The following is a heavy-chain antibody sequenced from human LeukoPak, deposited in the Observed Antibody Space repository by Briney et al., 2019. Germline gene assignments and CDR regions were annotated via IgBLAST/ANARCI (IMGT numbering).Heavy chain of an antibody. J-gene: IGHJ5*02. CDR1: GFTFSRYS. V-gene: IGHV3-21*01. CDR2: IKSRSSSI. CDR3: ARGPPLDYYDITWFDP. D-gene: IGHD3-22*01. Sequence: GGSLRLSCAASGFTFSRYSMNWVRQAPGKGLEWVSSIKSRSSSISYTDSVKGRFTISRDNAKNSLYLQMNSLRAEDTAVYYCARGPPLDYYDITWFDPWGQGTLVTVSS.